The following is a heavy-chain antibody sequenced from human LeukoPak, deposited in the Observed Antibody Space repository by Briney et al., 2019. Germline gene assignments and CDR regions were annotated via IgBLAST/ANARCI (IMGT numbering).Heavy chain of an antibody. CDR1: GFTFRNYW. V-gene: IGHV3-7*05. CDR3: AKEALTGSYPFYYFDY. Sequence: GGSLRLSCAASGFTFRNYWMNWVRQAPGEGLEWVANINEDGSEKNYVDSVKGRFTTSRDNAKNSLYLEMNSLRAEDTAIYFCAKEALTGSYPFYYFDYWGQGTLVTVSS. D-gene: IGHD3-9*01. J-gene: IGHJ4*02. CDR2: INEDGSEK.